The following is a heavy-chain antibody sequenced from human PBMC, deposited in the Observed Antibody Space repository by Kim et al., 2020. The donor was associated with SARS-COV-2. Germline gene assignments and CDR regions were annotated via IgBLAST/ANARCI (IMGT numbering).Heavy chain of an antibody. CDR3: ARDRGCSGWYRPDY. V-gene: IGHV1-18*01. D-gene: IGHD6-19*01. Sequence: QKVQGRVTMTTDTSASTAYMELRSLRSDDTAVYYCARDRGCSGWYRPDYWGQGTLVTVSS. J-gene: IGHJ4*02.